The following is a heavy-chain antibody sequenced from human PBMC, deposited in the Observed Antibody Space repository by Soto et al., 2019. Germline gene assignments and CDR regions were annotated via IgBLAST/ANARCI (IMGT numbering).Heavy chain of an antibody. CDR3: ARHGYHFWSGYYIKY. D-gene: IGHD3-3*01. CDR1: GFSISSSSYY. J-gene: IGHJ4*02. V-gene: IGHV4-39*01. CDR2: IYYSGST. Sequence: PSETLSLTCTVSGFSISSSSYYWGWIRQPPGKGLEWIGSIYYSGSTYYNPSLKSRATISVDTSKNQFSLKLSSVTAADTAVYYCARHGYHFWSGYYIKYWGQGTLFTFFS.